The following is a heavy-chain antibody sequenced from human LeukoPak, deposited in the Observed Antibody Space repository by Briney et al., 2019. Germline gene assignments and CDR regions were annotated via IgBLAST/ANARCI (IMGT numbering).Heavy chain of an antibody. J-gene: IGHJ4*02. V-gene: IGHV3-21*01. CDR3: ARAPTVLVGYCSSASCQADY. CDR1: GFTFSSFA. Sequence: MTGGSLRLSCAASGFTFSSFAMHWVRQAPGKGLEWVSAISGSSDYIYYADSVKGRFTISRDNAKNSLFLQMNSLRAEDTAVYYCARAPTVLVGYCSSASCQADYWGQGTLVTVSS. D-gene: IGHD2-2*01. CDR2: ISGSSDYI.